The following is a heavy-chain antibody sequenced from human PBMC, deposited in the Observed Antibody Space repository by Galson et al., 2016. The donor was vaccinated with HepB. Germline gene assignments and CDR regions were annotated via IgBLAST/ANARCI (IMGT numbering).Heavy chain of an antibody. CDR2: ISSSGSTI. D-gene: IGHD3-3*01. Sequence: SLRLSCAASGFTFTNYYMSWIRQAPGKGLEWVSFLSSNDSSYISSSGSTIYYADSVKGRFTISRGNAKNSLYLQMNSPRVEDTAVYYCARTHRGFLGDYGMDVWGQGTTVTVSS. V-gene: IGHV3-11*01. CDR3: ARTHRGFLGDYGMDV. J-gene: IGHJ6*02. CDR1: GFTFTNYY.